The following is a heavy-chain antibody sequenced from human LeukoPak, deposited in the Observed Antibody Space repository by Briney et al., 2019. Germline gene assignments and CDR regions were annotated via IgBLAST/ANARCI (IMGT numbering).Heavy chain of an antibody. CDR3: ARAQYYYDSSGYDLGY. J-gene: IGHJ4*02. V-gene: IGHV3-53*01. Sequence: GGSLRLSCVASGFTVSSNYMSWVRQAPGKGLEWVSVIYSGGSTYYADSVKGRFTISRDNSKNTLYLQMNSLRAEDTAVYYCARAQYYYDSSGYDLGYWGQGTLVTVSS. CDR1: GFTVSSNY. CDR2: IYSGGST. D-gene: IGHD3-22*01.